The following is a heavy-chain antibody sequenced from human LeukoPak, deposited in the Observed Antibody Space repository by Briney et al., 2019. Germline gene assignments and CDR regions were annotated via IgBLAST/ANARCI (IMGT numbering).Heavy chain of an antibody. D-gene: IGHD6-6*01. CDR1: GFTFSSYG. J-gene: IGHJ1*01. CDR2: ISYDGSNK. CDR3: AKGELAARPRRAEYFQH. Sequence: GGSLRLSCAASGFTFSSYGMHWVRQAPGKGLEWVAVISYDGSNKYYADSVKGRFTISRDNSKNTLYLQMNSLRAEDTAVYYCAKGELAARPRRAEYFQHWGQGTLVTVSS. V-gene: IGHV3-30*18.